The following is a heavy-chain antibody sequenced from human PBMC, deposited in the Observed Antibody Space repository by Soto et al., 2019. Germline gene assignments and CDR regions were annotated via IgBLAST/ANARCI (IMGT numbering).Heavy chain of an antibody. J-gene: IGHJ4*02. CDR3: ARGEEPYYDFWSGYNY. CDR1: GYTFTSYY. Sequence: ASVKVSCTASGYTFTSYYMHWVRQAPGQGLEWMGIINPSGGSTSYAQKFQGRVTMTRDTSTSTVYMELSSLRSEDTAVYYCARGEEPYYDFWSGYNYWGQGTLVTVSS. D-gene: IGHD3-3*01. V-gene: IGHV1-46*01. CDR2: INPSGGST.